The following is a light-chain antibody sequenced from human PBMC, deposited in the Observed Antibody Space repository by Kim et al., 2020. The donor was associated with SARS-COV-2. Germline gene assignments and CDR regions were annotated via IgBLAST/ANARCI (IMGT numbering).Light chain of an antibody. J-gene: IGKJ1*01. CDR1: QSVLYSSNNKNY. V-gene: IGKV4-1*01. CDR3: QQYYSTPPT. CDR2: WAS. Sequence: DIVMTQSPDSLAVSLGERATINCKSSQSVLYSSNNKNYLAWYQQKPGQPPKLLIYWASTRESGVPDRFSGSGSGTDFTLTISSLQAEDVAVYYSQQYYSTPPTFGQGTKVDIK.